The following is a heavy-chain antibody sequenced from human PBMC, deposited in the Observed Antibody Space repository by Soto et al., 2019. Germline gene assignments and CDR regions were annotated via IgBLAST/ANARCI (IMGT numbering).Heavy chain of an antibody. CDR2: IYYSGST. CDR3: ARAGSNYKKRNWFDP. J-gene: IGHJ5*02. V-gene: IGHV4-59*01. CDR1: GGSISSYY. D-gene: IGHD3-10*01. Sequence: PSETLSLTCTVSGGSISSYYWSWIRQPPGKGLEWIGYIYYSGSTNYNPSLKSRVTISVDTSKNQFSLKLSSVTAADTAVYYCARAGSNYKKRNWFDPWGQGTLVTVSS.